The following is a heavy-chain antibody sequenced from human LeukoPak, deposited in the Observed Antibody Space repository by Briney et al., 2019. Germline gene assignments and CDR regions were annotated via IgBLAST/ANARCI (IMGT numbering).Heavy chain of an antibody. V-gene: IGHV3-23*01. CDR3: AKDFSSSPDAFDI. D-gene: IGHD6-13*01. CDR2: ISGSGGST. J-gene: IGHJ3*02. Sequence: GGSLRLSCAASGFTFSSYAMSWVRQAPGKGLEWVSAISGSGGSTYYADSVKGRFTISGDNSKNTLYLQMNSLRAEDTAVYYCAKDFSSSPDAFDIWGQGTMVSVSS. CDR1: GFTFSSYA.